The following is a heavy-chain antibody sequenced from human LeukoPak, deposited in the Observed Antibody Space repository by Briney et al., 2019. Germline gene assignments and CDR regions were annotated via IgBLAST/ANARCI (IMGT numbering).Heavy chain of an antibody. Sequence: SETLSLTCTVSGGSISSSSYYWGWIRQPPGKGLEWIESIYYSGSTYYNPSLKSRVTISVDTSKNQFSLKLSSVTAADTAVYYCARSGRLRFLEWLLYVDYWGQGTRVTVSS. CDR2: IYYSGST. CDR1: GGSISSSSYY. D-gene: IGHD3-3*01. J-gene: IGHJ4*02. V-gene: IGHV4-39*01. CDR3: ARSGRLRFLEWLLYVDY.